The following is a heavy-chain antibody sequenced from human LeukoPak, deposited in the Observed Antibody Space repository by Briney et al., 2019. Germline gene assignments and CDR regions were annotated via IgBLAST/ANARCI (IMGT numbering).Heavy chain of an antibody. Sequence: GASVKVSCKASGYTFTSYGISWVRQAPGQGLERMEWISAYNGNTNYAQKLQGRVTMTTDTSTSTDYMELRSLRSDGTAVYYCARDRIQLWGGYWYFDLWGRGTLVTVSS. CDR1: GYTFTSYG. J-gene: IGHJ2*01. CDR2: ISAYNGNT. CDR3: ARDRIQLWGGYWYFDL. D-gene: IGHD5-18*01. V-gene: IGHV1-18*04.